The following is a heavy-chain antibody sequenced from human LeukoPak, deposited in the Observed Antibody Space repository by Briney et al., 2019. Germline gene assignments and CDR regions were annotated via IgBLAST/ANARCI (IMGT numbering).Heavy chain of an antibody. D-gene: IGHD2-2*01. J-gene: IGHJ4*02. CDR2: TRNKANSYTT. V-gene: IGHV3-72*01. Sequence: GGSLRLSCAVSGFTFSDHYMDWVRQAPGKGLEWVGRTRNKANSYTTEYAASVKGRFAISRDDSKNLLYLQMHSLKAEDTAVYYCARAETSSTSFVIFDYWGQGTLVTVSS. CDR3: ARAETSSTSFVIFDY. CDR1: GFTFSDHY.